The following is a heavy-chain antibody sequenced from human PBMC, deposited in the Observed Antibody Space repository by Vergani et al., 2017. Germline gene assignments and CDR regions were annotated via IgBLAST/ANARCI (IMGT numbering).Heavy chain of an antibody. D-gene: IGHD2-15*01. Sequence: QVQLQQWGAGLLKPSETLSLTCAVYGGSFSGYYWSWIRQPPGKGLEWIGEINHSGSTNYNPSLKSRVTISVVTSKNQFSLKLSSVTAADTAVYYCVIWVDCSGGSCYSSYWGQGTLVTVSS. V-gene: IGHV4-34*01. J-gene: IGHJ4*02. CDR2: INHSGST. CDR1: GGSFSGYY. CDR3: VIWVDCSGGSCYSSY.